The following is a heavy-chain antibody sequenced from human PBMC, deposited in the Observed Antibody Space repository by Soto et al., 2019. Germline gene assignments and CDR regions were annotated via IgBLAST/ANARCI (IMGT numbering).Heavy chain of an antibody. V-gene: IGHV4-30-4*08. CDR1: GGSISSGGYY. Sequence: SETLSLTCTVSGGSISSGGYYRSLIRQPPGKGLEWIGYIYYSGSTYYNPSLKSRVTISVDTSKNQFSLKLSSVTAADTAVYYCARVPDFCISTSCYSSFYGMDVWGQGTTVTVSS. D-gene: IGHD2-2*01. CDR2: IYYSGST. J-gene: IGHJ6*02. CDR3: ARVPDFCISTSCYSSFYGMDV.